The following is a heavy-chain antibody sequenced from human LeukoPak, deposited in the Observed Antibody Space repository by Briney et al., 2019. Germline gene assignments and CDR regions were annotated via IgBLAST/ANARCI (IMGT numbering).Heavy chain of an antibody. CDR2: IKSKTDGGKT. CDR1: GFTFSNDW. Sequence: GGSLRLSCAASGFTFSNDWMSWVRQAPGKGLEWVGRIKSKTDGGKTDYAAPVKGRFTISRDDSKNTLYLQMNSLKTEDTAVYYCTTLAYYDILTGYHFYFDYWGQGTLVTVSS. J-gene: IGHJ4*02. D-gene: IGHD3-9*01. V-gene: IGHV3-15*01. CDR3: TTLAYYDILTGYHFYFDY.